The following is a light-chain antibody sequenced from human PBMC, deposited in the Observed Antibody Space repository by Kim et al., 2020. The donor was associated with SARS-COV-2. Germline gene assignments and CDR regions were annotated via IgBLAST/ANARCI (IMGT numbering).Light chain of an antibody. CDR1: SSDVGGYNY. V-gene: IGLV2-14*01. CDR3: NSYTSSSTWV. J-gene: IGLJ3*02. Sequence: QSALTQPASVSGSPGQSITISCTGTSSDVGGYNYVSWYQQHPGKAPKLMIYDVSKRPSGVSNRFSGSKSGNTASLTISGLQAEDEADYYCNSYTSSSTWVFGGGTQLTVL. CDR2: DVS.